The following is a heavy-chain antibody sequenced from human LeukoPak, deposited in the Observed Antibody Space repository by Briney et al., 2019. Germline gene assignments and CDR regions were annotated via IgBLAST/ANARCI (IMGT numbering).Heavy chain of an antibody. CDR1: GFPFSSYW. V-gene: IGHV3-7*04. CDR3: TRVGYIDEGIDY. J-gene: IGHJ4*02. CDR2: IKQDGSKK. D-gene: IGHD5-24*01. Sequence: GGSLRLSCVASGFPFSSYWMTWVRQAPGKGLEWVANIKQDGSKKSYVDSVKGRFTISRDNAKNSLYLQMNGLRAEDTAIYYCTRVGYIDEGIDYWGQGTLVTVSS.